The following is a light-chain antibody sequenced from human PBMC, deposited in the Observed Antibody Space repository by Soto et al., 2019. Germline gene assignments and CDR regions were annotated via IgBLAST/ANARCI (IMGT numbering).Light chain of an antibody. CDR3: QQSYSTPLT. Sequence: DIQMTQSPSSLSASVGDRVTITCRASQSISSYLNWYQQKPGKAPKLLTYAASSLQGGVPSRFSGSGSGTDFTLTISSLLPEDFATFYCQQSYSTPLTFGGGTKVEIK. J-gene: IGKJ4*01. CDR1: QSISSY. CDR2: AAS. V-gene: IGKV1-39*01.